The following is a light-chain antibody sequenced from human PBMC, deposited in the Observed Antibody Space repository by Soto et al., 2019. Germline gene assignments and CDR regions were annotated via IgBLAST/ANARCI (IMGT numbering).Light chain of an antibody. CDR3: QQYNSAWT. Sequence: DIQMTQSPSTLSASVGDRFTITCRASQSISTWLAWYQQKPGKAPKLLIYTASNLEGGVPSRFSGSGSGTEFTLTISSMQPDDFATYYCQQYNSAWTFGQGTKVDI. V-gene: IGKV1-5*03. CDR2: TAS. J-gene: IGKJ1*01. CDR1: QSISTW.